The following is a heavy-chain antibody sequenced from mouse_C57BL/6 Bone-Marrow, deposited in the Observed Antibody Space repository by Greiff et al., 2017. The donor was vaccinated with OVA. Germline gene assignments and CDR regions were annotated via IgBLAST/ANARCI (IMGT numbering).Heavy chain of an antibody. J-gene: IGHJ2*01. CDR3: ARLGSSPDY. CDR1: GYTFTSYW. Sequence: VKLQQPGAELVMPGASVKLSCKASGYTFTSYWMHWVKQRPGQGLEWLGEIDPSDSYTNYNQKFKGKSTLTVDKSSSTAYMQLSSLTSEDSAVYYCARLGSSPDYWGQGTTLTVSS. CDR2: IDPSDSYT. D-gene: IGHD3-3*01. V-gene: IGHV1-69*01.